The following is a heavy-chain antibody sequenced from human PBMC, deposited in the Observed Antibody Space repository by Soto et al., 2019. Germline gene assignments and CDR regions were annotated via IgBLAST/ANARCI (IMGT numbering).Heavy chain of an antibody. D-gene: IGHD2-2*01. CDR3: AADPDASNWFDP. CDR1: GFTFTSSA. J-gene: IGHJ5*02. V-gene: IGHV1-58*01. Sequence: SVKVSCKASGFTFTSSAVQWVRQARGQRLEWIGWIVVGSGNTNYAQKFQERVTITRDMSTSTAYMELSSLRSEDTAVYYCAADPDASNWFDPWGQGTLVTVSS. CDR2: IVVGSGNT.